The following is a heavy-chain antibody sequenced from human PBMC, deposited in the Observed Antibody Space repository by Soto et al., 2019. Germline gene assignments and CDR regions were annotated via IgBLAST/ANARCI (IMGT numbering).Heavy chain of an antibody. Sequence: QVQLVQSGAEVKKPGASVKVSCKASGYTFTSYYMHWVRQAPGQGLEWMGIINPSGGSTSYAQKLQGRFTMTRDTSTSTVYMELSSLRSEDTAVYYCARDLEEGQWLPQGYYYYGMDVWGQGTTVTVSS. CDR2: INPSGGST. CDR1: GYTFTSYY. J-gene: IGHJ6*02. V-gene: IGHV1-46*04. D-gene: IGHD6-19*01. CDR3: ARDLEEGQWLPQGYYYYGMDV.